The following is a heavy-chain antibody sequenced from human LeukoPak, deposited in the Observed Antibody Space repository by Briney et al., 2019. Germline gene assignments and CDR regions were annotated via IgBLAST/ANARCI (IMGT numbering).Heavy chain of an antibody. D-gene: IGHD6-6*01. J-gene: IGHJ5*02. Sequence: PGGSLRLSCAVSGFTVRSNCMAWVRQAPGKGLECVSILYSSGDTYYADSVQGRFTISRDNSKNTLYLQMSSLRADDTAIYYCAKVILIAAAHGDFIDPWGQGTLVSVSS. CDR2: LYSSGDT. CDR3: AKVILIAAAHGDFIDP. V-gene: IGHV3-53*01. CDR1: GFTVRSNC.